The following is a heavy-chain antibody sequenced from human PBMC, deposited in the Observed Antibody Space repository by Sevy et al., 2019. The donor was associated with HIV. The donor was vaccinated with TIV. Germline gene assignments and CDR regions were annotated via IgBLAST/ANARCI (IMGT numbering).Heavy chain of an antibody. D-gene: IGHD6-19*01. V-gene: IGHV3-23*01. CDR3: AKAGVRVGGTFDLFYFDY. Sequence: GGSLSLSCAASGFTFSTYAMSWVRQAPGKGLEWVSGISGSGVTTYYADSVKGRFTISRDNSKNTLDLQMNSLTAEDTAVYYGAKAGVRVGGTFDLFYFDYWGQGTLVTVSS. J-gene: IGHJ4*02. CDR1: GFTFSTYA. CDR2: ISGSGVTT.